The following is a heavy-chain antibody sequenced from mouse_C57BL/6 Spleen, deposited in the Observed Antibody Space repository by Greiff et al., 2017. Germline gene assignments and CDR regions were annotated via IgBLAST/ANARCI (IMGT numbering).Heavy chain of an antibody. D-gene: IGHD2-5*01. J-gene: IGHJ1*03. V-gene: IGHV1-39*01. CDR1: GYSFTDYT. Sequence: EVKLVESGPELVKPGASVKISCKASGYSFTDYTMNWVKQSNGKSLEWIGVIKTNYGTISYNQKFKGKATLTVDQSSSTAYMQLNCLTSEASAVYYCARSYYSNDWYFDVWGTGTAVTVSS. CDR3: ARSYYSNDWYFDV. CDR2: IKTNYGTI.